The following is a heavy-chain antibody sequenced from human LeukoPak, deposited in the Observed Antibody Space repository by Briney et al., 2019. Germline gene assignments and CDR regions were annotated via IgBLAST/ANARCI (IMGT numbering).Heavy chain of an antibody. CDR3: ARGGSYPGC. Sequence: GSLRLSCAASGFTFSNYWMSWVRQAPGKGLEWVAKIKQDGSEEYYVDSVKGRFTISRDNAKNSLFLQMNSLRVEDTAIYCCARGGSYPGCWGQGTLVTVSS. V-gene: IGHV3-7*03. J-gene: IGHJ4*02. CDR1: GFTFSNYW. CDR2: IKQDGSEE. D-gene: IGHD1-26*01.